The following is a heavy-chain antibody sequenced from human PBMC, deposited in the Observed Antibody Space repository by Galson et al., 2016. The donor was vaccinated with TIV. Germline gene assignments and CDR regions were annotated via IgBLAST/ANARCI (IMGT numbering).Heavy chain of an antibody. CDR2: ISSRGRLK. V-gene: IGHV3-21*01. CDR1: GFTFSAYA. CDR3: ARVKEGGESSFGDFDY. J-gene: IGHJ4*02. Sequence: SLRLSCAGFGFTFSAYAIHWVRQAPGKGLEWVSTISSRGRLKYYEESMRGRITISRDRARSSLHLQMNSLRPEDTAVYFCARVKEGGESSFGDFDYWGQGTLVTVSS. D-gene: IGHD3-3*01.